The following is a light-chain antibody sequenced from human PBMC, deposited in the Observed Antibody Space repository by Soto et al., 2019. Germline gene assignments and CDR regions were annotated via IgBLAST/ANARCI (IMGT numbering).Light chain of an antibody. J-gene: IGLJ1*01. CDR1: SSDVGSYNL. CDR2: EVS. V-gene: IGLV2-23*02. Sequence: LTQPASVSGSPGQSITISCTGTSSDVGSYNLVSWYQQHPGKAPKLMIYEVSKRPSGVSNRFSGSKSGNTASLTISWLQAEDEADYYCCSYAGSSTYVFGTGTKVTVL. CDR3: CSYAGSSTYV.